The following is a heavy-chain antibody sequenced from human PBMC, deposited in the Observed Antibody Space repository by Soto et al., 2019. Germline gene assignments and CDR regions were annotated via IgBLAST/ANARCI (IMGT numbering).Heavy chain of an antibody. CDR3: ERDGGDDSSGYYFYYGMDV. V-gene: IGHV3-30*03. J-gene: IGHJ6*02. D-gene: IGHD3-22*01. Sequence: QVQLVESGGGVVQPGRSLRLSCAASGFTFSSYGMHWVRQAPGKGLEWVAVISYDGTNKYYADSVKGRFTISRDNSKNTLYLQMNSLRAEDTAVYYCERDGGDDSSGYYFYYGMDVWGQGTTVTVSS. CDR2: ISYDGTNK. CDR1: GFTFSSYG.